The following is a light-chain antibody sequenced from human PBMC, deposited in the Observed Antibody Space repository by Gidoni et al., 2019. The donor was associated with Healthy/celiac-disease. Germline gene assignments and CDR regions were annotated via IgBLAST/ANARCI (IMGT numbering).Light chain of an antibody. Sequence: SYELTQPPSETGSTGQTARITCSGDALPKQYAYWYQQKPGQAPVLVIYKDSERPSGIPERFSGSSSGTTVTLTISGVQAADEADYYCQSADSSGTYEVFGGGTKLTVL. CDR3: QSADSSGTYEV. CDR2: KDS. J-gene: IGLJ3*02. CDR1: ALPKQY. V-gene: IGLV3-25*03.